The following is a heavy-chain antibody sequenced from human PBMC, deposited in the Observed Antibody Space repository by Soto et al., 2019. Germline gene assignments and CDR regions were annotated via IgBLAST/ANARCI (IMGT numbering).Heavy chain of an antibody. V-gene: IGHV3-33*01. CDR2: IWYDGSNK. D-gene: IGHD1-1*01. Sequence: QVQLVESGGGVVQPGRSLRLSCAASGFTFSSYGMHWVRQAPGKGLEWVAVIWYDGSNKYYADSVKGRFTISRDNSKNTLYLQMNSLRAEDMAVYYCARDKGAGGTIIFDYWGQGTLVTVSS. CDR1: GFTFSSYG. CDR3: ARDKGAGGTIIFDY. J-gene: IGHJ4*02.